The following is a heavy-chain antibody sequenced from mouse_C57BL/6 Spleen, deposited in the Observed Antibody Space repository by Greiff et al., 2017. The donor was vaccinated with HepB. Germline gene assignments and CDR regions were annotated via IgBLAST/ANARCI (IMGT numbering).Heavy chain of an antibody. V-gene: IGHV1-82*01. CDR1: GYAFSSSW. Sequence: VKLVESGPELVKPGASVKISCKASGYAFSSSWMNWVKQRPGKGLEWIGRIYPGDGDTNYNGKFKGKATLTADKSSSTAYMQLSSLTSEDSAVYFCARRGDGSSYGFDYWGQGTTLTVSS. CDR2: IYPGDGDT. J-gene: IGHJ2*01. D-gene: IGHD1-1*01. CDR3: ARRGDGSSYGFDY.